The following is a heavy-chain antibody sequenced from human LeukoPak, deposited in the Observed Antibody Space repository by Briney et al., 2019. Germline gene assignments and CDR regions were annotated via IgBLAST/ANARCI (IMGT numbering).Heavy chain of an antibody. CDR3: ARDFGGSYSVDY. J-gene: IGHJ4*02. Sequence: GGSLRLSCAASGFTFSSYSMNWVRQAPGKGLEWVSSISSSSSYIYYADSVKGRSTISRDNAKNSLYLQMNSLRAEDTAVYYCARDFGGSYSVDYWGQGTLVTVSS. CDR2: ISSSSSYI. V-gene: IGHV3-21*01. D-gene: IGHD1-26*01. CDR1: GFTFSSYS.